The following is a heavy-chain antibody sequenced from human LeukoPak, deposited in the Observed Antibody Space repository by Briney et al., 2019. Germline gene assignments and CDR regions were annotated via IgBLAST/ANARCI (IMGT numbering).Heavy chain of an antibody. D-gene: IGHD4-17*01. CDR3: ASGDYGDPPLNY. CDR2: INAGNGDT. Sequence: VASVKVSCKASGYTFTSYVMHWVRQAPGQRLEWMGWINAGNGDTKYSQEFQGRVTITRDTSISTAYMELSRLRFDDTAVYYCASGDYGDPPLNYWGQGTLVTVSS. CDR1: GYTFTSYV. J-gene: IGHJ4*02. V-gene: IGHV1-3*01.